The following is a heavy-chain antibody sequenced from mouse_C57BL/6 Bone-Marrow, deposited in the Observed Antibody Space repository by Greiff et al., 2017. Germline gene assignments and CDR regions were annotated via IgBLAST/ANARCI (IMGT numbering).Heavy chain of an antibody. CDR2: IYPANGNT. J-gene: IGHJ2*01. CDR1: GFNIKNTY. Sequence: VQLQQSVAELVRPGASVKLSCTASGFNIKNTYMHWVKQRPEQGLEWIGRIYPANGNTKYAPKFQGKATITADTSSNTAYLQRSSLTSEDTAIYCGARTVDYYGRGFDSWGQGTTLTVSS. V-gene: IGHV14-3*01. D-gene: IGHD1-1*01. CDR3: ARTVDYYGRGFDS.